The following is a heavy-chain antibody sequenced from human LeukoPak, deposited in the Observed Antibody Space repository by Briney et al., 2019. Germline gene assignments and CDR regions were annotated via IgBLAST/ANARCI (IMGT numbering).Heavy chain of an antibody. V-gene: IGHV3-23*01. D-gene: IGHD5-12*01. CDR3: AGYETGFDY. CDR2: ISNNGGYT. J-gene: IGHJ4*02. CDR1: GFTFSSSA. Sequence: AGGSLRLSCAASGFTFSSSAMSWVRQAPGKGLEWVSAISNNGGYTYYADSVQGRFTISRDNSKSTLCLQMNSLRAEDTAVYYCAGYETGFDYWGQGTLVTVSS.